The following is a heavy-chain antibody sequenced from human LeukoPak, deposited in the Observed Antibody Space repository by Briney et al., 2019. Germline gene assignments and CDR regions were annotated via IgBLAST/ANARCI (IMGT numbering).Heavy chain of an antibody. CDR3: AGGGQWLAFDS. J-gene: IGHJ4*02. CDR2: IYHSGST. CDR1: GGSISSYY. Sequence: PSEPLTLTCTVSGGSISSYYWSWIRQPPGKGLEWIGYIYHSGSTKHNPSLKSRITISVDTSKNQFSLKLSAGTAADTAVYYCAGGGQWLAFDSWGQGTLVTVSS. D-gene: IGHD6-19*01. V-gene: IGHV4-59*01.